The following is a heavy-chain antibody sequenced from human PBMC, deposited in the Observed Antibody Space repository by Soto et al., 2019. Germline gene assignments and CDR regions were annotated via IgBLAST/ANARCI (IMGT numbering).Heavy chain of an antibody. V-gene: IGHV4-59*01. CDR3: ARCFSGNYPSRPEEQYYFDS. CDR1: GDSIRSYY. Sequence: SETLSLTCTVPGDSIRSYYWSWIRQPPGKGLGWIGYIYYSGYTSYNPSLKSRVTISVDTSKNQFSLKLNSVTAADTAVYYCARCFSGNYPSRPEEQYYFDSWDQGTLVTVSS. CDR2: IYYSGYT. J-gene: IGHJ4*02. D-gene: IGHD1-26*01.